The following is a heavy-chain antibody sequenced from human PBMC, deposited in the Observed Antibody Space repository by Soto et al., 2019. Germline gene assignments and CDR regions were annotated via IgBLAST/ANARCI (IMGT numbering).Heavy chain of an antibody. CDR3: ARATSIHFWWRSPGDSSSSEHFDY. V-gene: IGHV1-18*04. CDR1: GYTFTSYG. D-gene: IGHD6-6*01. J-gene: IGHJ4*02. Sequence: QVQLVQSGAEVKKPGASVTVSCKASGYTFTSYGISWVRQAPGQGLEWMGWISAYNGNTNYAQNLQGRVNMTTDTSASSGYMALRSLRSDDTAVYYCARATSIHFWWRSPGDSSSSEHFDYWGQGTMVTVSS. CDR2: ISAYNGNT.